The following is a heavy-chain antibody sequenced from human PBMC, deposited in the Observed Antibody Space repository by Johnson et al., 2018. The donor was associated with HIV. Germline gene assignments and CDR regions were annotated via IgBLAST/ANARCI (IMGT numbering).Heavy chain of an antibody. Sequence: VQLVESGGGVVQPGRSLRLSCAASGFTFDDYDMSWVRHAPGKGLAWVSGINWNGGSTGYAESVKGRFTISRDNAKKSLFLEMNSLRAEDTAFYYCARATFYYDLSGYLTRPRAFDMWGQGTMVTVSS. CDR3: ARATFYYDLSGYLTRPRAFDM. CDR2: INWNGGST. J-gene: IGHJ3*02. D-gene: IGHD3-22*01. CDR1: GFTFDDYD. V-gene: IGHV3-20*04.